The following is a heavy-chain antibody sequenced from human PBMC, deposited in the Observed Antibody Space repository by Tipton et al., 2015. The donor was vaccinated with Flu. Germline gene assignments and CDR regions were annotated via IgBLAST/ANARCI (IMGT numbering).Heavy chain of an antibody. D-gene: IGHD4-17*01. CDR1: GGSISSYY. CDR2: IYTSGST. J-gene: IGHJ4*02. CDR3: GRDGSYGDTARRFDY. Sequence: TLSLTCTVSGGSISSYYWSWIRQPAGKGLEWIGRIYTSGSTNYNPSLKSRVTMSVDTSKNQFSLKLSSLTAADTAVYYCGRDGSYGDTARRFDYWGQGTLVTVSS. V-gene: IGHV4-4*07.